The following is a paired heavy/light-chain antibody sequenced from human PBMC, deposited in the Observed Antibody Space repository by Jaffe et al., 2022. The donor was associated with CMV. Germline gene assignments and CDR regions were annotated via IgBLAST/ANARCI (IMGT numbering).Light chain of an antibody. V-gene: IGKV4-1*01. J-gene: IGKJ4*01. CDR2: WAS. Sequence: DVVMTQSPDSLAVSLGERATISCKSSQSVFHSPNSKTYLAWYQQKPGQPPKLLIYWASTRESGVPDRFSGGGSGTDFTLTISSLQAEDVAVYYCQQYISLPLTFGGGTRVEIK. CDR3: QQYISLPLT. CDR1: QSVFHSPNSKTY.
Heavy chain of an antibody. CDR3: ARQFLEYSWPRYFDY. J-gene: IGHJ4*02. V-gene: IGHV4-39*01. D-gene: IGHD5-18*01. CDR2: ISYSGSI. Sequence: QLQLQQSGPGLVKPSETLLLTCTVSGGTISGNNYFWGWVRQPPGRGLEWIGSISYSGSIYYNPSLKSRVTISVDTSNNQFSLSLTSVTAADTALYTCARQFLEYSWPRYFDYWGQGILVTVSS. CDR1: GGTISGNNYF.